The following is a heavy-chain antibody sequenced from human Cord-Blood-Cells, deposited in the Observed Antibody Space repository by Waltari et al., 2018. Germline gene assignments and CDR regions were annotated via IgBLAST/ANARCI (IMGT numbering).Heavy chain of an antibody. J-gene: IGHJ3*02. Sequence: QVQLVESGGGVVQPGRSLRLSCAASGFTFSSYAMHWVRQAPGKGLGWVAVISYDGSNKYYADSVKGRFTISRDNSKNTLYLQMNSLRAEDTAVYYCARTQRVSGDDAFDIWGQGTMVTVSS. CDR3: ARTQRVSGDDAFDI. CDR1: GFTFSSYA. V-gene: IGHV3-30-3*01. CDR2: ISYDGSNK. D-gene: IGHD7-27*01.